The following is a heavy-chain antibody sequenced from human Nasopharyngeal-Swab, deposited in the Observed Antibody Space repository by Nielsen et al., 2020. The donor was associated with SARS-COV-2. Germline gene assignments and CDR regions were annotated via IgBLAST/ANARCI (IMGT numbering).Heavy chain of an antibody. D-gene: IGHD1-1*01. CDR3: ARGPRPKRHLDY. CDR2: MNLDSGDT. Sequence: SVNVSCKTSGYTFASFHLNWVRQATGRGLEWVGWMNLDSGDTHYAQEFQGKVTLTRDTSRSTAYMELSSLRSEDTDVYYCARGPRPKRHLDYWGQGTLVTVCS. V-gene: IGHV1-8*01. CDR1: GYTFASFH. J-gene: IGHJ4*02.